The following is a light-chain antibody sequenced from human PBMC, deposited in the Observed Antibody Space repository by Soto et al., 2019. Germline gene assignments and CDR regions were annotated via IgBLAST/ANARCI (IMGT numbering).Light chain of an antibody. Sequence: IVLTQSPGTMVVSPGERATLSFRASESVSTYLAWFQQKPGQAPRLLIYDASNRATGIPARFSGSGSETDFTLTISSLEPEDSAVYFCQQRARWVTFGQGTRLEIK. J-gene: IGKJ5*01. CDR2: DAS. CDR3: QQRARWVT. V-gene: IGKV3-11*01. CDR1: ESVSTY.